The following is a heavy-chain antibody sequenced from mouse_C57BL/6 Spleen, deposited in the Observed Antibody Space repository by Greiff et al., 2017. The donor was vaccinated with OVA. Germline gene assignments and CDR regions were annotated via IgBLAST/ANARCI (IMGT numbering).Heavy chain of an antibody. D-gene: IGHD1-1*01. J-gene: IGHJ2*01. CDR3: TTESTTVVGY. V-gene: IGHV14-4*01. CDR2: IDPENGDT. Sequence: VPLPQSGAALVRPGASVQLSCTASGFNIKDDYMHWVKQRPEQGLEWIGWIDPENGDTEYASKFQGKATITADTSSNTAYLQLSSLTSEDTAVYYCTTESTTVVGYWGQGTTLTVSS. CDR1: GFNIKDDY.